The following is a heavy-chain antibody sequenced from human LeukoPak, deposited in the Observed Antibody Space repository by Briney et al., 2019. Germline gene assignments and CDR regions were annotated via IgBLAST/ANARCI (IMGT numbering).Heavy chain of an antibody. CDR2: ISSSSSYI. Sequence: GGSLRLSCAASGFTFSSYAMSWVRQAPGKGLEWVSSISSSSSYIYYADSVKGRFTISRDNAKNSLYLQMNSLRAEDTAVYYCASHTNYGGNPGDYWGQGTLVTVSS. V-gene: IGHV3-21*01. D-gene: IGHD4-23*01. CDR1: GFTFSSYA. CDR3: ASHTNYGGNPGDY. J-gene: IGHJ4*02.